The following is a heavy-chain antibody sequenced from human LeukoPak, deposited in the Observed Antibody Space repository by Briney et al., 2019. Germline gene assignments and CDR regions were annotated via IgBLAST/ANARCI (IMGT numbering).Heavy chain of an antibody. D-gene: IGHD2-21*02. CDR1: GFTFSNYA. CDR3: AKVVTLSRGWFDP. CDR2: ISGSGGYT. V-gene: IGHV3-23*01. J-gene: IGHJ5*02. Sequence: PGGSLRLSCAASGFTFSNYAMTWVRQAPGKGLEWVSVISGSGGYTFYADSVRGRFTISRDNSKNTLDLQMNSLRAEDTAVYYYAKVVTLSRGWFDPWGQGTLVTVSS.